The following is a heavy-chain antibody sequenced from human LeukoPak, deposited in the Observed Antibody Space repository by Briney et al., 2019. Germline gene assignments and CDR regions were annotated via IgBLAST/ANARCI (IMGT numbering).Heavy chain of an antibody. CDR3: LRGDRRDY. Sequence: GGSLRLSCAASGFTFSNFYMSWARQAPGKGLEWVSSIDSSGGYMFYADSVKGRFIISRDNAKDSLYLQMNSLRVEDTAVYYCLRGDRRDYWGQGTLVTVSS. CDR2: IDSSGGYM. V-gene: IGHV3-21*06. J-gene: IGHJ4*02. CDR1: GFTFSNFY.